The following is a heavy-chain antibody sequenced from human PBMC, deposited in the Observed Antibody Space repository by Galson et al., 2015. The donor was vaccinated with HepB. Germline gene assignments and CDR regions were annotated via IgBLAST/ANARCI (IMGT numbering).Heavy chain of an antibody. V-gene: IGHV3-11*06. Sequence: SLRLSCAASGFSFSDFYMSWIRQAPGKGLEWISYISSGRLDWVSDSSNSRHFTIYADSEKGRFTISRDNTKNSLHLQMDSLRVEDTAVYYCARSAGGGVTSPDYSYGMDVWGQGTTVTVSS. CDR2: ISSGRLDWVSDSSNSRHFT. D-gene: IGHD3-16*01. J-gene: IGHJ6*02. CDR3: ARSAGGGVTSPDYSYGMDV. CDR1: GFSFSDFY.